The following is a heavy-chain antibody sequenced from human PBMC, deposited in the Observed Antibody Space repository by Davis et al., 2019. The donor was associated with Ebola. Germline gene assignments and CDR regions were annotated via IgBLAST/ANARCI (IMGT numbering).Heavy chain of an antibody. D-gene: IGHD3-16*01. V-gene: IGHV7-4-1*02. J-gene: IGHJ4*02. CDR3: ARGLGELALN. Sequence: AASVKVSCKASGYPFTDYAINWLRQAPGQRLEWLGWITTNTASPTYARDFSERFVFSLDTSVNTAFLQISNLRAEDTATYYCARGLGELALNWGQGTLVTVSS. CDR1: GYPFTDYA. CDR2: ITTNTASP.